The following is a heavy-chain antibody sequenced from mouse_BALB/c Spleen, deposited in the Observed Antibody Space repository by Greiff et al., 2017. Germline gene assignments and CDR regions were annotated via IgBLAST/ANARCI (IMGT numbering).Heavy chain of an antibody. CDR3: TGGSSYDFDY. V-gene: IGHV6-6*02. CDR1: GFTFSNYW. J-gene: IGHJ2*01. Sequence: EVKVVESGGGLVQPGGSMKLSCVASGFTFSNYWMNWVRQSPEKGLEWVAEIRLKSNNYATHYAESVKGRFTISRDDSKSSVYLQMNNLRAEDTGIYYCTGGSSYDFDYWGQGTTLTVSS. D-gene: IGHD1-1*01. CDR2: IRLKSNNYAT.